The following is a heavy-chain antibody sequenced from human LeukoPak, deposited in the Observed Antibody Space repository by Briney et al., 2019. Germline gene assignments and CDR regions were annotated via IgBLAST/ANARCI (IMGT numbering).Heavy chain of an antibody. V-gene: IGHV3-23*01. CDR3: ANSISYSSGWFGFFDY. CDR1: GFTFSSYA. Sequence: PGGSLRLSCAASGFTFSSYAMSWVRQAPGKGLEWVSAISGSGGSTYYADSVKGRFTISRDNSKNTLYLQMNSLRAEDTAVYYCANSISYSSGWFGFFDYWGQGTQVTVSS. D-gene: IGHD6-19*01. J-gene: IGHJ4*02. CDR2: ISGSGGST.